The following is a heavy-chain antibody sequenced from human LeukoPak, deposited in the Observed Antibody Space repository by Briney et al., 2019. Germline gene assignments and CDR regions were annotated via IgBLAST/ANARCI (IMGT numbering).Heavy chain of an antibody. J-gene: IGHJ6*03. D-gene: IGHD2-2*01. CDR2: ISAYNGNT. V-gene: IGHV1-18*01. CDR1: GYTFTSYG. Sequence: ASVKVSCKASGYTFTSYGISWVRQAPGQGLEWMGWISAYNGNTNYAQKLQGRVTMTTDTSTSTVYMELRSLRSDDTAVYYCAREGPQLSYYYYYMDVWGKGTTVTVSS. CDR3: AREGPQLSYYYYYMDV.